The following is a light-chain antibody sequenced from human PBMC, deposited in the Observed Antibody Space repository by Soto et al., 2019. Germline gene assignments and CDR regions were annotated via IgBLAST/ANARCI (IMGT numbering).Light chain of an antibody. Sequence: QSVLTQPPSVSGAPGHRVTISCAGSSSNIGANYAVHWYQQLPGTAPKLLIYDYNKRPSGVPDRFSGSKSGTSASLAITGLQAEDEVDYYCQSYDSSLTGWVFGTGTKVTVL. V-gene: IGLV1-40*01. CDR2: DYN. CDR1: SSNIGANYA. J-gene: IGLJ1*01. CDR3: QSYDSSLTGWV.